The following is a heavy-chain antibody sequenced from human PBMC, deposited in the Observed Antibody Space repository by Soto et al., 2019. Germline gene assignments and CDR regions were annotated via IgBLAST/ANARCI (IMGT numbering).Heavy chain of an antibody. V-gene: IGHV4-39*01. D-gene: IGHD2-21*02. CDR3: ARHPSVVTAILI. CDR2: IYYSGST. Sequence: QLQLQESGPGLVKPSETLSLTCTVSGGSISSSSYYWGWIRQPPGKGLEWIGSIYYSGSTYYNPSLKSRVTIAVDTSKNQSSLKQRSVTASHTAVYYCARHPSVVTAILIWGQGTLVTVSS. J-gene: IGHJ4*02. CDR1: GGSISSSSYY.